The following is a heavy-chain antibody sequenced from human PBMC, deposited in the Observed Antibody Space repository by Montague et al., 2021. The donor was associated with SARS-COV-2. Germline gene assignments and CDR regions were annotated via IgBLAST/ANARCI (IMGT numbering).Heavy chain of an antibody. CDR3: ARDARYDFWSGYYLYY. V-gene: IGHV3-21*01. Sequence: SSYIYYSDSLNGRFTISRDNAQNSLYLQINSLRAEDTAVYYCARDARYDFWSGYYLYYWGQGTMGTGSS. J-gene: IGHJ4*02. CDR2: SSYI. D-gene: IGHD3-3*01.